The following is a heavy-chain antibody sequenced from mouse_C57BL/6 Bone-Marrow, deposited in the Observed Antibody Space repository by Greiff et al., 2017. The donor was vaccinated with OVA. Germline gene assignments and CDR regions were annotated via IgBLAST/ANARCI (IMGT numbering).Heavy chain of an antibody. CDR2: INPGSGGT. J-gene: IGHJ4*01. D-gene: IGHD3-1*01. Sequence: QVNVKQSGAELVRPGTSVKVSCKASGYAFTNYLIEWVKQRPGQGLEWIGVINPGSGGTNYNEKFKGKATLTADKSSSTAYMQLSSLTSEDSAVYFCARAYYAMDYWGQGTAVTVSS. V-gene: IGHV1-54*01. CDR3: ARAYYAMDY. CDR1: GYAFTNYL.